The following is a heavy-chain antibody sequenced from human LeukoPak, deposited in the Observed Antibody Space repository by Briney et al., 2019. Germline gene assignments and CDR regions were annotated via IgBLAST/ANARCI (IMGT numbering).Heavy chain of an antibody. D-gene: IGHD3-22*01. J-gene: IGHJ4*02. CDR2: IYCSAST. V-gene: IGHV4-59*01. CDR3: ARSAYYYDGSDYYYFDY. Sequence: SETLSLTCTVSGGSISSSYWSWIRQPPGKGLEWIGYIYCSASTNYNPSLKSRVTISVDTSKDQFSLKLSSMTAADTAVYYCARSAYYYDGSDYYYFDYWGQGTLVTVSS. CDR1: GGSISSSY.